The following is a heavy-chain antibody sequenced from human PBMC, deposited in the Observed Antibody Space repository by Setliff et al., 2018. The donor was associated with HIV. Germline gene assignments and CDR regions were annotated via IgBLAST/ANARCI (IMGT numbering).Heavy chain of an antibody. Sequence: SVKVSCKASGYTFTNYDISWVRQAPGQGLEWMGWISTYSGNTNYAQKLQGRVTMTTDTSTSAAYMELRSLRSDDTAVYYCARVEAFGGVSYSYYYMDVWGKGTTVTVSS. CDR1: GYTFTNYD. V-gene: IGHV1-18*01. CDR3: ARVEAFGGVSYSYYYMDV. J-gene: IGHJ6*03. D-gene: IGHD3-16*01. CDR2: ISTYSGNT.